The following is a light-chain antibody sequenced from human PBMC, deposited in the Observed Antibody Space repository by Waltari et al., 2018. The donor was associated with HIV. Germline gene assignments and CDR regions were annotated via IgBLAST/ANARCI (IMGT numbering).Light chain of an antibody. V-gene: IGLV2-14*01. CDR1: SSAVGGYNY. Sequence: QSALTQPASVSGSPGQSITISCTGTSSAVGGYNYVPWYQQHPGKAPKLMIYEVSNRPSGVSNRFSGSKSGNTASLTISGLQAEDEADYYCSSYTSSSTPYVVFGGGTKLTVL. CDR3: SSYTSSSTPYVV. J-gene: IGLJ2*01. CDR2: EVS.